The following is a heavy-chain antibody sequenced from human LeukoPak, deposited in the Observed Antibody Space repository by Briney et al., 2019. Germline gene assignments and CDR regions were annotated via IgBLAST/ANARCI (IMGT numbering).Heavy chain of an antibody. CDR3: ARGGDYGDY. CDR2: IKQDGSEN. D-gene: IGHD4-17*01. CDR1: GFTFSNYW. V-gene: IGHV3-7*04. J-gene: IGHJ4*02. Sequence: PGGSLRLSCAASGFTFSNYWMSWVRQAPGKGLEWVANIKQDGSENYYVDSVKGRFTISRDNAKNSLYLQMNSLRAEDTAVYYCARGGDYGDYWGQGTLVTVSS.